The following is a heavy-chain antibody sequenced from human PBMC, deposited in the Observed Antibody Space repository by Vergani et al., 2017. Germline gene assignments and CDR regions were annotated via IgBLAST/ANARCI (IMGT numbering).Heavy chain of an antibody. CDR2: IHTSGRT. D-gene: IGHD2-15*01. J-gene: IGHJ4*02. V-gene: IGHV4-61*02. Sequence: QVQLQESGPGLVKPSQTLSLTCTVSGGSINSHNYYWSWIRQPAGKGLEWIGRIHTSGRTNYNPSLKRRVTMSEDTSKNQFSLNLTSVTAADTAVYFCARGSCLGGSCYKPLFDYWGQGLLVTVSS. CDR1: GGSINSHNYY. CDR3: ARGSCLGGSCYKPLFDY.